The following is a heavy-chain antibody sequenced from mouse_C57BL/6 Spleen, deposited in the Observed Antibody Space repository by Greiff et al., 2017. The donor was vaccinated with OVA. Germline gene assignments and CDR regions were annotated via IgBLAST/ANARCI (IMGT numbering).Heavy chain of an antibody. CDR1: GYSITSGYY. Sequence: EVQLVESGPGLVKPSQSLSLTCSVTGYSITSGYYWNWIRQFPGNKLEWMGYISYDGSNHYNPSLKNRISITRDTSKNQFFLKLNSVTTEDTATYYCARGYDYDEVYYFDYWGQGTTLTVSS. V-gene: IGHV3-6*01. CDR2: ISYDGSN. D-gene: IGHD2-4*01. J-gene: IGHJ2*01. CDR3: ARGYDYDEVYYFDY.